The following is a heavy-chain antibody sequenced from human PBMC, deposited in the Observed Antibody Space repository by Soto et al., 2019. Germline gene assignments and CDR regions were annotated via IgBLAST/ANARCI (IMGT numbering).Heavy chain of an antibody. Sequence: EVQLLESGGGLVQPGGSLRLSCAASEFSFSSYAMSWVSQAPGKGLEWVSSISRSGGTTYYADSVKGRFTISRDNSKNTLYKKTSSLRAEDTAVYDCAKDDGLYDAKPHDYWGQGTLVIVSS. J-gene: IGHJ4*02. V-gene: IGHV3-23*01. CDR3: AKDDGLYDAKPHDY. CDR2: ISRSGGTT. D-gene: IGHD3-3*01. CDR1: EFSFSSYA.